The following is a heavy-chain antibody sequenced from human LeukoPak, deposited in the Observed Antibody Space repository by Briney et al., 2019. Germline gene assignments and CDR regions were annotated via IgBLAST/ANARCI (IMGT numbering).Heavy chain of an antibody. V-gene: IGHV1-2*02. D-gene: IGHD6-13*01. CDR1: GYTFTGYY. J-gene: IGHJ3*02. CDR3: ARDRSSSWYETDAFDI. CDR2: INPNSGGT. Sequence: ASVKVSCKASGYTFTGYYMHWVRQAPGQGLEWTGWINPNSGGTNYAQKFQGRVTMTRDTSISTAYMELSRLRSDDTAVYYCARDRSSSWYETDAFDIWGQGTMVTVSS.